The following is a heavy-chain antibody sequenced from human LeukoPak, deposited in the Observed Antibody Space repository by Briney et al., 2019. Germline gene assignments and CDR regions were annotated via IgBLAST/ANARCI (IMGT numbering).Heavy chain of an antibody. CDR1: GFTFSSSG. V-gene: IGHV3-30*18. D-gene: IGHD4-17*01. CDR2: ISSDGSNT. CDR3: AKDQAAFGDYDFDY. Sequence: PGRSLRLSCAASGFTFSSSGMDCVRQAPGKGLDWVAVISSDGSNTHYADSVKGRFTISRDNSKNTLSLQMDSLRADDTSVYYCAKDQAAFGDYDFDYWGQGTLVTVSP. J-gene: IGHJ4*02.